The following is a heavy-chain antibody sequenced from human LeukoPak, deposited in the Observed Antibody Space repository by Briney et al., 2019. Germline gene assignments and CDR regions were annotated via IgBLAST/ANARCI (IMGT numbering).Heavy chain of an antibody. Sequence: KPSQTLSLICTVSGGSISSGSYYWSWIRQPDGKGLEWIGRSYIRGSTDCNPSLKSRVTISVDTSKNQFSLKLNSVTAADTAVYYCARIGYGSGSPTNLWGQGTLVTVSS. V-gene: IGHV4-61*02. CDR1: GGSISSGSYY. CDR2: SYIRGST. D-gene: IGHD3-10*01. CDR3: ARIGYGSGSPTNL. J-gene: IGHJ5*02.